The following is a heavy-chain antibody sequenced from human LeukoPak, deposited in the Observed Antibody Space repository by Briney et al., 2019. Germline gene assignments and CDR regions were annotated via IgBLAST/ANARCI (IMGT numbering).Heavy chain of an antibody. CDR1: GYTFTGYY. CDR2: INPNSGGT. V-gene: IGHV1-2*02. CDR3: ARCFGFWDAFDI. J-gene: IGHJ3*02. Sequence: ASVKVSCKASGYTFTGYYRHWVRQAPGQGLEWMEWINPNSGGTNYAQKFQGRVTMTRDTSISTAYMELSRLRSDDTAVYYCARCFGFWDAFDIWGQGTMVTVSS. D-gene: IGHD3-3*01.